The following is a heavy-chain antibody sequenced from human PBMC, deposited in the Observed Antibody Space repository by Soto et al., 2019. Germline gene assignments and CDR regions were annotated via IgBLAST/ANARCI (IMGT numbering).Heavy chain of an antibody. CDR2: IYYSGST. CDR1: GGSVSSGSYY. V-gene: IGHV4-61*01. J-gene: IGHJ2*01. Sequence: QVQLQESGPGLVKPSETLSLTCTVSGGSVSSGSYYWSWIRQPPGKGLEWIGYIYYSGSTNYNPSLKSRVTISVDTSKNQFSLKLSSVIAADTAVYHCARTSIAARPPFFDLYFDLWGRGTLVTVSS. D-gene: IGHD6-6*01. CDR3: ARTSIAARPPFFDLYFDL.